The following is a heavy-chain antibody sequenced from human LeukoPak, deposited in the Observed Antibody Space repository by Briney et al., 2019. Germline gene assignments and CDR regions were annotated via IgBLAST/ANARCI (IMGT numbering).Heavy chain of an antibody. D-gene: IGHD2-2*01. V-gene: IGHV1-18*04. CDR1: GYTFTSYG. Sequence: ASVKVSCKASGYTFTSYGISWVRRAPGQGLEWMGWISAYNGNTNYAQKLQGRVTMTTDTSTSTAYMELRSLRSDDTAVYYCARLRVPAAIGSGWPDYWGQGTLVTVSS. J-gene: IGHJ4*02. CDR3: ARLRVPAAIGSGWPDY. CDR2: ISAYNGNT.